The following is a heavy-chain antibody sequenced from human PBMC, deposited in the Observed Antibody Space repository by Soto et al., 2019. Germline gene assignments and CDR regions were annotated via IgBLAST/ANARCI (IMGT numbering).Heavy chain of an antibody. CDR3: ARDLTTGTRYFDY. V-gene: IGHV3-21*01. Sequence: GGALRLSCAASGFTFRSYNMNWVRPAPGKGLEWVSSISSSSSYIYYADSVKGRFTISRDNAKNSLYLQMNSLRAEDTAVYYCARDLTTGTRYFDYWGQGTLVTVS. CDR1: GFTFRSYN. D-gene: IGHD6-13*01. CDR2: ISSSSSYI. J-gene: IGHJ4*02.